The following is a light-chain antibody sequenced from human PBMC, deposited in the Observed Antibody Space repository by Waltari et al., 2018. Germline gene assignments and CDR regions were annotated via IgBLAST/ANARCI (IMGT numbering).Light chain of an antibody. CDR3: QQFYSSPLT. V-gene: IGKV4-1*01. CDR2: WAS. J-gene: IGKJ4*01. Sequence: DIVMTQSPDSLAVFLGERATINCKSSQTVLWSDNRNYLAWYQQKAGQPPILLLNWASARESGVPDRFSGSGSATDFTLTINGLQAEDVAVYYCQQFYSSPLTFGGGTKVEIK. CDR1: QTVLWSDNRNY.